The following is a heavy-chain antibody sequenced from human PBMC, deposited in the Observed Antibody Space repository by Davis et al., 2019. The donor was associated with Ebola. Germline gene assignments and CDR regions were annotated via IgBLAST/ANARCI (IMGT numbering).Heavy chain of an antibody. Sequence: LSLTCAASGFTFSSYAMSWVRQAPGKGLEWVSAISGGGGSTYYADSVKGRFTISRDNSKNTLYLQMNSLRAEDTAVYYCAKGDYYGSGSYIYYYYGMDVWGQGTTVTVSS. J-gene: IGHJ6*02. CDR2: ISGGGGST. V-gene: IGHV3-23*01. CDR1: GFTFSSYA. D-gene: IGHD3-10*01. CDR3: AKGDYYGSGSYIYYYYGMDV.